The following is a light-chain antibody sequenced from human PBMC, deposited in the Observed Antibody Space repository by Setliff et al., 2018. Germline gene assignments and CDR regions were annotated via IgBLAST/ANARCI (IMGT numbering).Light chain of an antibody. CDR3: CSYTGRSYV. J-gene: IGLJ1*01. CDR1: SSDVGRYSL. CDR2: EVN. V-gene: IGLV2-23*02. Sequence: QSALAQPASVSGSPGQSITISCTGTSSDVGRYSLISWYPQRPGKAPKLIIYEVNKRPSGVFNRFSGSKSGNTASLTVSGLQAEDEADYYCCSYTGRSYVFGSGTKVTVL.